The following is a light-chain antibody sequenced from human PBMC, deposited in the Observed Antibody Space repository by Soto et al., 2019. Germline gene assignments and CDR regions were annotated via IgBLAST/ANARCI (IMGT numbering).Light chain of an antibody. CDR3: QQYGSSPWT. Sequence: TKSPFTLSLSPGERSTLSCRASQSVSSSYLAWYQQKPGQAPRLLIYGASSRATGIPDRFSGSGSGTDFTLTISRLEPEDFAVYYCQQYGSSPWTFGQGTKVDIK. CDR1: QSVSSSY. V-gene: IGKV3-20*01. J-gene: IGKJ1*01. CDR2: GAS.